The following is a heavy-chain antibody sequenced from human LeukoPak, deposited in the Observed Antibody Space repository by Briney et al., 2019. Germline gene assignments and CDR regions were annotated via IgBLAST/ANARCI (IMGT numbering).Heavy chain of an antibody. Sequence: GGSLRLSCAASGFTFSSYAMSWVRQAPGKGLEWVSAISGSGGSTYYADSVKGRFTISRDNSKNTLYLQMNSLRAEDTAVYYCAKEMEDCSGGSCYALYYYYGMDAWGQGTTVTVSS. CDR2: ISGSGGST. V-gene: IGHV3-23*01. J-gene: IGHJ6*02. CDR3: AKEMEDCSGGSCYALYYYYGMDA. D-gene: IGHD2-15*01. CDR1: GFTFSSYA.